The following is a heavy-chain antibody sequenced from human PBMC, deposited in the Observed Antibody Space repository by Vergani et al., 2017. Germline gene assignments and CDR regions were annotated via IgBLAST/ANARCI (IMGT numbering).Heavy chain of an antibody. V-gene: IGHV3-48*03. Sequence: EVQLVESGGGLVQPGGSLRLSCAASGFTFSSYEMNWVRQAPGKGLEWVSYISSSGSTIYYADSVKGLFTISRDNAKNSLYLQMNSLRAEDTAVYYCAGGHEHWIQLWRKLDYWGQGTLVTVSS. CDR1: GFTFSSYE. CDR2: ISSSGSTI. CDR3: AGGHEHWIQLWRKLDY. J-gene: IGHJ4*02. D-gene: IGHD5-18*01.